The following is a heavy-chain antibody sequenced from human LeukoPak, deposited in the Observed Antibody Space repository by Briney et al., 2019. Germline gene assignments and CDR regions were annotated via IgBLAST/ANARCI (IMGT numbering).Heavy chain of an antibody. CDR2: INSDGSST. Sequence: GGSLRLSCAASGFTFSNYWMHWVRQAPGKGLVWVSRINSDGSSTNYADSVKGRFTISRDNAKNTLYLQMNSLRAEDTAVYYCAKTYSSGWYDYYYGMDVWGQGTTVTVSS. CDR3: AKTYSSGWYDYYYGMDV. V-gene: IGHV3-74*01. J-gene: IGHJ6*02. CDR1: GFTFSNYW. D-gene: IGHD6-19*01.